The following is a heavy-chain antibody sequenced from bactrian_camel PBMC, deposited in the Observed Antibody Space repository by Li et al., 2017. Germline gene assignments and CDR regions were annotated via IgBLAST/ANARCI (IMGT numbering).Heavy chain of an antibody. CDR3: AADPFRMTAIQAITAVAKHLTY. J-gene: IGHJ4*01. CDR2: IVSDGST. D-gene: IGHD3*01. Sequence: VQLVESGGGSVEAGESLRLSCKLSGASSSKYCMGWFRQAPGKEREGVAAIVSDGSTEYADSVKTRFTISRDNAKNIAYLQMNSLKPEDTAMYYCAADPFRMTAIQAITAVAKHLTYWGQGTQVTVSS. CDR1: GASSSKYC. V-gene: IGHV3S55*01.